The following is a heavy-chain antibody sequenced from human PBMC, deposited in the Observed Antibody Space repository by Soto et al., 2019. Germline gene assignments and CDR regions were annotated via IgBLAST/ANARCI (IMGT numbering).Heavy chain of an antibody. Sequence: PSETLSLTCAVYGGSFSGYYWSWIRQPPGKGLEWIGEINHSGSTNYNPSLKSRVTISVDTSKNQFSLKLSSVTAADTAVYCCARGRGYSSWGYYYYYYMDVWGKGTTVTVSS. J-gene: IGHJ6*03. CDR1: GGSFSGYY. D-gene: IGHD6-6*01. CDR2: INHSGST. V-gene: IGHV4-34*01. CDR3: ARGRGYSSWGYYYYYYMDV.